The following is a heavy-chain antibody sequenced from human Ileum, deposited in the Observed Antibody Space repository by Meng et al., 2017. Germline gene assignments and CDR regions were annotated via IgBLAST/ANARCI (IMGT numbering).Heavy chain of an antibody. CDR1: DFSVSNKY. CDR2: ISGSGSGT. D-gene: IGHD3-22*01. V-gene: IGHV3-23*01. CDR3: AKFPTYYDSTGYFDY. J-gene: IGHJ4*02. Sequence: GESLKISCVVSDFSVSNKYMNWVRQAPGKGLEWVSAISGSGSGTFYADSVKGRFTISRDNSRSTLFLEMNSLRAGDTAVYYCAKFPTYYDSTGYFDYWGQGALVTVSS.